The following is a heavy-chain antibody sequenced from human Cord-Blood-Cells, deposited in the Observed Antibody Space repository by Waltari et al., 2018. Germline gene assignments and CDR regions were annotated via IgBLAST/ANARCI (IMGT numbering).Heavy chain of an antibody. CDR3: ARGYSPVINYYYYGMDI. J-gene: IGHJ6*02. Sequence: QVQLQQWGAGLLKPSETLSLTCAVYGGSFSGYYWSWIRQPPGKGLEWIGEIKHSGRTNYNPSLKSRVTISVDTSKNQFSQKLSSVPAADTAVYYCARGYSPVINYYYYGMDIWGQGTTVTVSS. CDR2: IKHSGRT. CDR1: GGSFSGYY. V-gene: IGHV4-34*01. D-gene: IGHD2-15*01.